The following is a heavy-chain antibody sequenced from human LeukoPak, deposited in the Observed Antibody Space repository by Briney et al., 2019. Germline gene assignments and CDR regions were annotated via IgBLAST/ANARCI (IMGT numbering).Heavy chain of an antibody. D-gene: IGHD3-16*01. CDR3: AKGRSFWAAPPLDH. J-gene: IGHJ4*02. V-gene: IGHV3-7*01. CDR1: GFTFSNYW. CDR2: IKQDGSVK. Sequence: GGSLRLSCAASGFTFSNYWMSWVRQAPGKGLEWVANIKQDGSVKYYVDSVKGRFTISRDNAKNFLQMNSLRVEDTAVYYCAKGRSFWAAPPLDHWGQGTLVTVSS.